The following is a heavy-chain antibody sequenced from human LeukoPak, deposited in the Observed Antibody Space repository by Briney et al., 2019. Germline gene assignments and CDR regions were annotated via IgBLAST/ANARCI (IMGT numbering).Heavy chain of an antibody. CDR1: GYSFTNYW. CDR2: IYPVDSDT. J-gene: IGHJ6*02. D-gene: IGHD6-6*01. CDR3: ARLQSSSSRYYYYYGMDV. Sequence: GESLKISCKGSGYSFTNYWIAWVRQMPGKGLEWMGIIYPVDSDTRYSPSFQGQVTISADKSINTAYLQWSSLKASDTAMYYCARLQSSSSRYYYYYGMDVWGQGTTVTVSS. V-gene: IGHV5-51*01.